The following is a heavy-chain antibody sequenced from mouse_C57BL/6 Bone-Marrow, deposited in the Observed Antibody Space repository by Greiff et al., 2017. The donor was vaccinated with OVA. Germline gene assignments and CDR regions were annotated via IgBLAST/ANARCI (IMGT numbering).Heavy chain of an antibody. Sequence: VQLQQSGAELVKPGASVKMSCKASGYTFTSYWITWVKQRPGQGLEWIGDIYPGSGSTNYNEKFKSKATLTVDTSSSTAYMQLSSLTSEDSAVYYCARGGGNYGYFDVWGTGTTVTVSS. D-gene: IGHD1-1*01. CDR3: ARGGGNYGYFDV. V-gene: IGHV1-55*01. CDR2: IYPGSGST. CDR1: GYTFTSYW. J-gene: IGHJ1*03.